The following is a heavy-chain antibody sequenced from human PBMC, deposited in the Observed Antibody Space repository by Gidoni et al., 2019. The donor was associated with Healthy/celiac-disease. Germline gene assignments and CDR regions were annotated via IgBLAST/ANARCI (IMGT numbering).Heavy chain of an antibody. CDR1: GGTFSSYA. CDR3: ARDGSGHDLFDY. D-gene: IGHD5-12*01. J-gene: IGHJ4*02. V-gene: IGHV1-69*01. CDR2: IIPIFGTA. Sequence: QVQLVQSGDEVKKPGSAVKVSCKASGGTFSSYAISWVRQAPGQGLEGMVGIIPIFGTAYYAQQFQGRVTIPADESTSTAYMELSSLRSEDTAVYYCARDGSGHDLFDYWGQGTLVTVSS.